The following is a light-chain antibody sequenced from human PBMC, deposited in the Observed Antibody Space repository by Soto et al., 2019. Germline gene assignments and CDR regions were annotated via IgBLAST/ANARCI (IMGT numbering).Light chain of an antibody. CDR2: GAS. V-gene: IGKV3-15*01. J-gene: IGKJ1*01. CDR3: QQYGSSPRT. Sequence: EIVMTQSPATLSVSPGERATLSCRASQSVSSNLAWYQQKPGQAPRLLIYGASTRATGIPARFSGSGSGTDFPLTISRLEPEDFAVYYCQQYGSSPRTFGQGTKVEIK. CDR1: QSVSSN.